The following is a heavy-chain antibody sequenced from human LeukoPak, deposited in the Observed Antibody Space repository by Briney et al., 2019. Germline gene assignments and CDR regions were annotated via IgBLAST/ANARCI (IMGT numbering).Heavy chain of an antibody. CDR2: ISSSSSYI. Sequence: GGSLRLSCAASGFTFSSYSMNWVRQAPGKGLEWVSSISSSSSYIYYADSVKGRFTISRDNAKNSLYLQMNSLRAEDTAVYYCARLRYCSSTSCYLDYWGQGTLVTVSS. CDR3: ARLRYCSSTSCYLDY. V-gene: IGHV3-21*01. D-gene: IGHD2-2*01. J-gene: IGHJ4*02. CDR1: GFTFSSYS.